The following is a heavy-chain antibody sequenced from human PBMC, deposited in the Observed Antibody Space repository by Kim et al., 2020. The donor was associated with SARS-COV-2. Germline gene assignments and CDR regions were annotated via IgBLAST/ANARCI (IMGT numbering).Heavy chain of an antibody. V-gene: IGHV3-11*04. CDR1: GFTFSDYY. D-gene: IGHD4-17*01. Sequence: GGSLRLSCAASGFTFSDYYMSWIQAPGKGLEWVSYISSSGSTIYYADSVKCRFTISRDNDKNSLYLQMNSLRAEDTAVYYCARAGHYGDYVWWYDPWGQGTLVT. J-gene: IGHJ5*02. CDR2: ISSSGSTI. CDR3: ARAGHYGDYVWWYDP.